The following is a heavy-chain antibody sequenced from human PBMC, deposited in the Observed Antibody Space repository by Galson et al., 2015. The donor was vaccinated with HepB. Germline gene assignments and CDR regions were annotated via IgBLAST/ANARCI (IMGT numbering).Heavy chain of an antibody. V-gene: IGHV3-33*01. Sequence: SLRLSCAASGFTFSSYGMHWVRQAPGKGLEWVAVIWYDGSNKYYADSVKGRFTISRDNSKNTLYLQMNSLRAEDTAVYYCARETGQLLPELDYWGQGTLVTVPS. CDR2: IWYDGSNK. J-gene: IGHJ4*02. CDR3: ARETGQLLPELDY. D-gene: IGHD2-15*01. CDR1: GFTFSSYG.